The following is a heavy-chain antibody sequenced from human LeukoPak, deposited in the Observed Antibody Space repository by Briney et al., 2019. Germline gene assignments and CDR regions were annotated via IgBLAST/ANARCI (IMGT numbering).Heavy chain of an antibody. CDR2: ISSSGSTI. D-gene: IGHD3-3*01. CDR1: GLTFSDYY. V-gene: IGHV3-11*01. Sequence: GSLRLSCAASGLTFSDYYMSWIRQAPGKGLEWVSYISSSGSTIYYADSVKGRFTISRDNAKNSLYLQMNSLRAEDTAVYYCAREALYYDFWSGYYNYYYYGMDVWGQGTTVTVSS. J-gene: IGHJ6*02. CDR3: AREALYYDFWSGYYNYYYYGMDV.